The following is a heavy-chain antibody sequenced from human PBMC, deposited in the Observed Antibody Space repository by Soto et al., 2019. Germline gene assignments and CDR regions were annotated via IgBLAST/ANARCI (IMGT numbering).Heavy chain of an antibody. CDR2: TYYRSKWYN. CDR1: GDSVSSNSAA. V-gene: IGHV6-1*01. Sequence: SPTLSLTCAISGDSVSSNSAAWNWIRQSPSRGLEWLGRTYYRSKWYNDYAVSVKSRITINPDTSKNQFSLQLNSVAPEDTAVYYCAREGGSSRPWDNCFVPRCQGPLLTVSS. CDR3: AREGGSSRPWDNCFVP. D-gene: IGHD6-13*01. J-gene: IGHJ5*02.